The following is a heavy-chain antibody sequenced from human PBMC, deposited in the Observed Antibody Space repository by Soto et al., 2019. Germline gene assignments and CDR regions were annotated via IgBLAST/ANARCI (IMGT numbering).Heavy chain of an antibody. CDR2: INHSGST. Sequence: PSETLSLTCAFYCRSFNGYYWSWIRQPPGKGLEWIGEINHSGSTNYNPSLKSRVTISVDTSKNQFSLKLSSVTAADTAVYYCARGRTAYYDILTGYSPGHFDYWGQGTLVTVS. V-gene: IGHV4-34*01. D-gene: IGHD3-9*01. CDR3: ARGRTAYYDILTGYSPGHFDY. J-gene: IGHJ4*02. CDR1: CRSFNGYY.